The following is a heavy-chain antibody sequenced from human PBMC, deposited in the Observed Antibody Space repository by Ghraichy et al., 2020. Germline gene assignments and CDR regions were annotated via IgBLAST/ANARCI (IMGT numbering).Heavy chain of an antibody. D-gene: IGHD4-17*01. CDR3: AKDNYGHQTLYYFDY. CDR2: ISCSGGST. CDR1: GFTFSSYA. J-gene: IGHJ4*02. V-gene: IGHV3-23*01. Sequence: GESLNISCAASGFTFSSYAMSWVRQAPGKGLEWVSAISCSGGSTYYADSVKGRFTISRDNSKNTLYLQMKSLRAEDTAVYYCAKDNYGHQTLYYFDYWGQGTLVTVSS.